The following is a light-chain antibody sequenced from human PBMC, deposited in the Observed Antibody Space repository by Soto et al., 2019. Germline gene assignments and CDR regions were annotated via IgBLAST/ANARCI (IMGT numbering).Light chain of an antibody. CDR2: EGS. V-gene: IGLV2-23*01. J-gene: IGLJ1*01. CDR1: SXDVGNYNL. CDR3: CSYAGSSTYV. Sequence: QSVLTQPASVSGSPGQSITISCTGTSXDVGNYNLVSWYQQHPGKAPKLMIYEGSKRPSGVSNRFSGSKSGNTASLTISILQAEDEADYYCCSYAGSSTYVFGTGTKVTVL.